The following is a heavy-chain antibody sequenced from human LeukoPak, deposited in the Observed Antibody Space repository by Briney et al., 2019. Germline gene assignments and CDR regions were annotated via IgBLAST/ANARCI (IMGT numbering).Heavy chain of an antibody. D-gene: IGHD3-16*01. V-gene: IGHV3-30*02. CDR2: IRHDGSVE. Sequence: GGSLRLSCAASGFMFSRLGMQWVRQAPSEGLEWVAMIRHDGSVEEYADSVRGRFTISRDNSQNTLYLQMNSLRDDDTAVYYCAKEGDQFRGYLDAWGKGTTVTVSS. CDR1: GFMFSRLG. J-gene: IGHJ6*03. CDR3: AKEGDQFRGYLDA.